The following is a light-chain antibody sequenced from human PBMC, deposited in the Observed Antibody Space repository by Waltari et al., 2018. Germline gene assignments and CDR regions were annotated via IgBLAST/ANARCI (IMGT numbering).Light chain of an antibody. Sequence: DIQMTHSPSSVSASVGDRVTITCRGSQGISSWLAWYQQKPGKAPKLLIYAASSLQSGVPSRFSGSGSGTDFTLTISSLETEDFAVYYCHQRGSWPITFGQGTRLEIK. V-gene: IGKV1-12*01. CDR2: AAS. CDR3: HQRGSWPIT. CDR1: QGISSW. J-gene: IGKJ5*01.